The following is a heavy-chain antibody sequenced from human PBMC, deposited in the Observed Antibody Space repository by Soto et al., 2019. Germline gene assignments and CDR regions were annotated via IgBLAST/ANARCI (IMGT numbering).Heavy chain of an antibody. Sequence: QVQLVESGGGVVQPGKSLRLSCAASGFIFSTYDMHWVRQAPNKGLELVAVISYDGSHTFYADSVKGRFTISRDSSKDSVSLQMRSLRADDTGVYYCAKDRGDGYMGFMDSWGLGTLVTVSS. J-gene: IGHJ4*02. V-gene: IGHV3-30*18. CDR2: ISYDGSHT. CDR1: GFIFSTYD. D-gene: IGHD1-1*01. CDR3: AKDRGDGYMGFMDS.